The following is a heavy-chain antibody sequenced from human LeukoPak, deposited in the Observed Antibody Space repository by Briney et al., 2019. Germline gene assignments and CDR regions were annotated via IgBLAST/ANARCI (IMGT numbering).Heavy chain of an antibody. V-gene: IGHV3-74*01. CDR3: ARENGSYLGYYYYYMDV. J-gene: IGHJ6*03. D-gene: IGHD1-26*01. CDR2: INSDGSSR. CDR1: GFTFSSYW. Sequence: PGGSLRLSCAASGFTFSSYWMHWVRQAPGKGLVWVSRINSDGSSRSYADSVKGRFTISRDKAKNTLYLQMNSLRAEDTAVYYCARENGSYLGYYYYYMDVWGKGTTVTVSS.